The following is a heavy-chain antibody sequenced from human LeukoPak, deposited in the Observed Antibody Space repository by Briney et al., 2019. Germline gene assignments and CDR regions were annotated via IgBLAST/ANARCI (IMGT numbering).Heavy chain of an antibody. D-gene: IGHD3-10*01. J-gene: IGHJ4*02. Sequence: GASVKVSRKASGYTFTSYGISWVRQAPGQGLEWMGWISAYNGNTNYAQKLQGRVTMTTDTSTSTAYMELRSLRSDDTAVYYCARDIYYGSGSISYYFDYWGQGTLVTVSS. CDR2: ISAYNGNT. CDR1: GYTFTSYG. CDR3: ARDIYYGSGSISYYFDY. V-gene: IGHV1-18*01.